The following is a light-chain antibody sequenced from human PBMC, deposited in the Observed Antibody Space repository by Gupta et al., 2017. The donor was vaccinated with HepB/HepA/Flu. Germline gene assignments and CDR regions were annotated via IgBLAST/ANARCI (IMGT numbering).Light chain of an antibody. CDR2: TAS. V-gene: IGKV1-39*01. J-gene: IGKJ1*01. CDR3: QQSYSTPQGT. CDR1: QSISSY. Sequence: DIQMTQSPSSLSASVGDRVTITCRASQSISSYLNWYQQKPGKAPKLLIYTASSLQSGVPSRFSGSGSGTDFTLTITSLQPEDFATYYCQQSYSTPQGTFGQGTKVEF.